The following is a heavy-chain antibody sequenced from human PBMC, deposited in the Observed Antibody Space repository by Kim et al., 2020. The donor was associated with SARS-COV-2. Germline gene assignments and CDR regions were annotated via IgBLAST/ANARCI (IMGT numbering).Heavy chain of an antibody. V-gene: IGHV1-3*01. J-gene: IGHJ6*02. CDR1: GYSFSNNA. CDR3: ARGGWLPRASENYYHGMDV. D-gene: IGHD3-10*01. Sequence: ASVKVSCKATGYSFSNNAVHWVCQAPGQRPEWMGWLNGGNDDRRYSQKFQGRFTMTKDRSTSTMYMELSSLTSEDTAVYYCARGGWLPRASENYYHGMDVWGQGTTVTVSS. CDR2: LNGGNDDR.